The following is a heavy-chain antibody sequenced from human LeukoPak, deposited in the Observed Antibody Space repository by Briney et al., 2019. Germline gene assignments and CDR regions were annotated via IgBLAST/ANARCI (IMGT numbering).Heavy chain of an antibody. CDR1: GGSISSGDYY. J-gene: IGHJ6*03. D-gene: IGHD2-15*01. Sequence: SETLSLTCTVSGGSISSGDYYWSWIRQPPGKGLEWIGYIYYSGSTYYNPSLKSRVTISVDTSKNQFSLKLSSVTAADTAVYYCARVSVNTCSGGGCYPHYYYYYMDVWGKGTTVTVSS. CDR2: IYYSGST. V-gene: IGHV4-30-4*08. CDR3: ARVSVNTCSGGGCYPHYYYYYMDV.